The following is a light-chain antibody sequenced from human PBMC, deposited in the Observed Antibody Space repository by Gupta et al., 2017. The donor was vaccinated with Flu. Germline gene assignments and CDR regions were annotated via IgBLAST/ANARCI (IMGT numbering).Light chain of an antibody. CDR3: QQYHSLPT. Sequence: VGDRVTITCQASQDISSSLNWYQHKPGKAPKLLIFDASNLETGVPSRFSGSRSGADFSFVISSLQAEDIATYYCQQYHSLPTFGQGTKVEIK. J-gene: IGKJ1*01. V-gene: IGKV1-33*01. CDR1: QDISSS. CDR2: DAS.